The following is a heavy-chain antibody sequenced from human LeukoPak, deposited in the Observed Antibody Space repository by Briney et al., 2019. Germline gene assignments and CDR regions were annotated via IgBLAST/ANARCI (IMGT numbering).Heavy chain of an antibody. J-gene: IGHJ4*02. Sequence: PSETLSHTCTVSGGSISSSSFYWGWIRQPPGKGLEWIGSIYYSGSTYYNPSLKSRVTISVDTSKNQFSLKLSSVTAADTAVYYCASFPVDTALVWWDYWGQGTLVTVSS. D-gene: IGHD5-18*01. CDR3: ASFPVDTALVWWDY. V-gene: IGHV4-39*01. CDR2: IYYSGST. CDR1: GGSISSSSFY.